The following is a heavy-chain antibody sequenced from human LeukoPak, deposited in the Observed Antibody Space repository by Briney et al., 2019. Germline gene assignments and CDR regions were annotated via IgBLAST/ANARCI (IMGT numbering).Heavy chain of an antibody. Sequence: GGSLRLSCAASGFTFSSYWMSWVRRAPGKGLEWGANIKQDGSEKYYVDSVKGRFTISRDNAKNSLYLQMNSLRAEDTAVYYCARDSYNWNFEYFDSWGQGTLVTVSS. D-gene: IGHD1-7*01. J-gene: IGHJ4*02. V-gene: IGHV3-7*05. CDR3: ARDSYNWNFEYFDS. CDR1: GFTFSSYW. CDR2: IKQDGSEK.